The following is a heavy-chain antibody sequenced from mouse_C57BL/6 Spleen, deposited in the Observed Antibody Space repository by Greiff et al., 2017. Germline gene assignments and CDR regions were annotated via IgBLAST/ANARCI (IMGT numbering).Heavy chain of an antibody. Sequence: EVKLMESGGDLVKPGGSLKLSCAASGFTFSSYGMSWVRQTPDKRLEWVATISSGGSYTYYPDSVKGRFTISRDNAKNTLYLQMSSLKSEDTAMYYCARRTGNEGYWYFDVWGTGTTVTVSS. CDR2: ISSGGSYT. CDR3: ARRTGNEGYWYFDV. CDR1: GFTFSSYG. V-gene: IGHV5-6*02. D-gene: IGHD4-1*01. J-gene: IGHJ1*03.